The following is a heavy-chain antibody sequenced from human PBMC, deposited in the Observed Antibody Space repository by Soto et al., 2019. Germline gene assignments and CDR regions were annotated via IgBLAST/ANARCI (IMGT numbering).Heavy chain of an antibody. CDR2: INPSGGST. V-gene: IGHV1-46*01. D-gene: IGHD4-17*01. J-gene: IGHJ4*02. CDR3: AKSTEEFDY. Sequence: ASVRVSCKASGYTFTSYDMHWVRQAPGQGLEWMGIINPSGGSTSYAQKFQGRVTMTRDTSTSTAYMELSSLRSEDTGVYYCAKSTEEFDYWGQGTPVTVSS. CDR1: GYTFTSYD.